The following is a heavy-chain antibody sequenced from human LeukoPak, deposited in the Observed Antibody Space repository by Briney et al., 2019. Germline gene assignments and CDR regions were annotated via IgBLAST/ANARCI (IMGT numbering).Heavy chain of an antibody. CDR3: ARTERSAVAVGAFDI. J-gene: IGHJ3*02. V-gene: IGHV1-2*02. D-gene: IGHD6-19*01. CDR1: GYTFTGYY. Sequence: SVKVSCKASGYTFTGYYMHWVRQAPGQGLEWMGWINPNSGGTNYAQKFQGRVTMTRDTSISTAYMELSRLRSDDTAVYYCARTERSAVAVGAFDIWGQGTMVTVSS. CDR2: INPNSGGT.